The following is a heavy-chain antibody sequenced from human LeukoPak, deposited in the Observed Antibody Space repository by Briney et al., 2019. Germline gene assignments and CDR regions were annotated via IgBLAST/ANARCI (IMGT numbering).Heavy chain of an antibody. J-gene: IGHJ4*02. CDR1: GGSFSGYY. CDR2: INHSGST. D-gene: IGHD6-13*01. CDR3: ARVRANIAAAGYFDY. Sequence: PSETLSLTCAVYGGSFSGYYWSWIRQPPGKGLEWIGEINHSGSTNYNPSLKSRVTISVDTSKNQFSLKLSSVTAADTAVYYCARVRANIAAAGYFDYWGQGTLVTVSS. V-gene: IGHV4-34*01.